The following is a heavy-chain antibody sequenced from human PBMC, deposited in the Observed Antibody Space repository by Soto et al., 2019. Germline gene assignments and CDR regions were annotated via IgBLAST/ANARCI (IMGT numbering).Heavy chain of an antibody. Sequence: EEQVLESGGGSAQPGGSLRLSCAASGFTFSNYGMTWVRQAPGKGLEWVSSINPRGIDTKYADSVKCRFTIARDNSKNMMYLQMHNLRAEDTAVYYCAKGGAYCYDDCTRAYWCQGTLVTVSS. CDR2: INPRGIDT. CDR3: AKGGAYCYDDCTRAY. J-gene: IGHJ4*02. V-gene: IGHV3-23*01. D-gene: IGHD2-21*02. CDR1: GFTFSNYG.